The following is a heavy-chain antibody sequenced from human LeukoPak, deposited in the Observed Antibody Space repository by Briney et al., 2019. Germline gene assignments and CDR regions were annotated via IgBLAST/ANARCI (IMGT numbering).Heavy chain of an antibody. CDR3: ARDGDTYGYYYYGMDV. CDR1: GYTFTGYY. V-gene: IGHV1-2*02. J-gene: IGHJ6*02. D-gene: IGHD5-18*01. CDR2: INPNSGGT. Sequence: ASVKVSCKASGYTFTGYYMHWVRQATGQGLEWLGWINPNSGGTKYAQTFKCRVTMTRDTSISTAYMELSSLRSDDTAVYYCARDGDTYGYYYYGMDVWGQGTTVTVSS.